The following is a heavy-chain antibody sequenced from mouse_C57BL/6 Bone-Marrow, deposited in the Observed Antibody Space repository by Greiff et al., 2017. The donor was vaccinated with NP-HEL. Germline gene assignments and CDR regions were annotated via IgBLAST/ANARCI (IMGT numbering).Heavy chain of an antibody. CDR1: GYTFTSYW. CDR2: IDPSDSYT. V-gene: IGHV1-69*01. CDR3: ARRGLHYYGSSYGFAY. Sequence: VQLQQPGAELVMPGASVKLSCKASGYTFTSYWMHWVKQRPGQGLEWIGEIDPSDSYTNYNQKFKGKSTLTVDKSSSTAYMQLSSLTSEDSAVYYGARRGLHYYGSSYGFAYWGQGTLVTVSA. D-gene: IGHD1-1*01. J-gene: IGHJ3*01.